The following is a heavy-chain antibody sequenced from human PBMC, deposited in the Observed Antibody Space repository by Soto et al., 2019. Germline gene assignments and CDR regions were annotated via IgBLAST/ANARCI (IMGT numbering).Heavy chain of an antibody. CDR3: ARLPRDCNKTSCYYADH. D-gene: IGHD3-3*01. J-gene: IGHJ4*02. CDR2: MYPGGSDT. V-gene: IGHV5-51*01. CDR1: GYDFNTNW. Sequence: PGESLKISCRGSGYDFNTNWFGWVRQLPRRGLEWVGIMYPGGSDTRYNPSLQGHVTLSVDVTVSTAFLQWRSLETSDTGMYFCARLPRDCNKTSCYYADHWGQGTQVTVSS.